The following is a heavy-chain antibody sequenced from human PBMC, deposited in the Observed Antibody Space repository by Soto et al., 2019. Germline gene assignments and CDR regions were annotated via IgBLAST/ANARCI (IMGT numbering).Heavy chain of an antibody. CDR3: ARQDASDFDY. D-gene: IGHD6-19*01. CDR2: IYYSGST. CDR1: GGSISSYY. Sequence: SETLSLTCTVSGGSISSYYRSWIRQPPGKGLEWIGYIYYSGSTNYNPSLKSRVTISVDTSKNQFSLKLSSVTAADTAVYYCARQDASDFDYWGQGTLVTVSS. V-gene: IGHV4-59*01. J-gene: IGHJ4*02.